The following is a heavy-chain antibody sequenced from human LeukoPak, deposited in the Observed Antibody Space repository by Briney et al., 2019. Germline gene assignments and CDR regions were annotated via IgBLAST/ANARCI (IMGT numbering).Heavy chain of an antibody. Sequence: ASVKVSCKASGYTFTGYYMHWVRQAPGQGLEWMGWINPNSGGTNYAQKFQGRVTMTRDTSISTACMELSRLRSDDTAVYYGARAVIVVVPAAIPHFDPWGQGTLVTVSS. CDR3: ARAVIVVVPAAIPHFDP. CDR1: GYTFTGYY. J-gene: IGHJ5*02. V-gene: IGHV1-2*02. D-gene: IGHD2-2*01. CDR2: INPNSGGT.